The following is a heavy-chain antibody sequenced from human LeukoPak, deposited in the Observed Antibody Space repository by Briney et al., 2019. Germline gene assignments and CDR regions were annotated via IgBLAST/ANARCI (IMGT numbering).Heavy chain of an antibody. CDR3: ARSPTKRVTEDY. CDR2: IYYSGTT. Sequence: SEALSLTCTVSGGSISSGSYYWVWIRQPPGKGLEWIGTIYYSGTTYYNPSLKSRVTISVDTSKNQFSLKLTSVTAADTAVYYCARSPTKRVTEDYWGHGILVTVSS. D-gene: IGHD1-14*01. J-gene: IGHJ4*01. CDR1: GGSISSGSYY. V-gene: IGHV4-39*07.